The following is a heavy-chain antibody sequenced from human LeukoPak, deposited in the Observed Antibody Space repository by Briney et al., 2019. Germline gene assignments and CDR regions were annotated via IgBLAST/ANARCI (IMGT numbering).Heavy chain of an antibody. V-gene: IGHV4-39*02. CDR2: IYYSGST. D-gene: IGHD2-21*02. CDR3: AREVTWFDP. Sequence: PSETLSLTCTVSGGSVSSSSYYWGWIRQPPGKGLEWIGSIYYSGSTYYNPSLKSRVTISVDTSENQFSLKLSSVTAADTAVYYCAREVTWFDPWGQGTLVTVSS. CDR1: GGSVSSSSYY. J-gene: IGHJ5*02.